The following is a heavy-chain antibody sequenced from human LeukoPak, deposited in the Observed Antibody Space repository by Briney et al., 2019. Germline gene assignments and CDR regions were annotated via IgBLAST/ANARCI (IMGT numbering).Heavy chain of an antibody. CDR3: ASPAKGAFFYYYINV. D-gene: IGHD2-2*01. V-gene: IGHV1-18*01. J-gene: IGHJ6*03. CDR1: GFTNPNDG. CDR2: ISTYNANT. Sequence: ASVKVSCKTSGFTNPNDGITWVRQAPGQGLEWMGWISTYNANTQYPQKFQGRVTLTTETATNTVYMDLRSLRSDDTAVYYCASPAKGAFFYYYINVWGKGTSVTVSS.